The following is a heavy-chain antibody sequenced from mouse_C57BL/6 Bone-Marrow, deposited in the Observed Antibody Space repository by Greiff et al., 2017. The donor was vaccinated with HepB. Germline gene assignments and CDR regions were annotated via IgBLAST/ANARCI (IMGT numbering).Heavy chain of an antibody. CDR1: GYTFTSYW. CDR3: ASPYDGSSVWYFDV. J-gene: IGHJ1*03. CDR2: IDPSDSYT. V-gene: IGHV1-69*01. Sequence: QVQLQQPGAELVMPGASVKLSCKASGYTFTSYWMHWVKQRPGQGLEWIGEIDPSDSYTNYNQKFKGKSTLTVDKSSSTAYMQLSSLTSEDSAVYYCASPYDGSSVWYFDVWGTGTTVTVSS. D-gene: IGHD1-1*01.